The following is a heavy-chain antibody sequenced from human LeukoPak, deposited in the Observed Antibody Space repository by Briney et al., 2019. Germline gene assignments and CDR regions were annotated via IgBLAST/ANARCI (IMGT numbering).Heavy chain of an antibody. CDR1: GGSFSGYY. CDR3: ARRQRSNPFDY. Sequence: PSETLSLTCAVYGGSFSGYYWSWIRQPPGKGLEWIGEINHSGSTNYNPSLKSRVTISVDTSKNQFSLKLSSVTAADTAVYYCARRQRSNPFDYWGQGTLVTVSS. V-gene: IGHV4-34*01. CDR2: INHSGST. J-gene: IGHJ4*02. D-gene: IGHD2-8*01.